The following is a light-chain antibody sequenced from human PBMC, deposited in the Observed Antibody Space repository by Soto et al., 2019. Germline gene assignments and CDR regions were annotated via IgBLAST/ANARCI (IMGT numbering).Light chain of an antibody. CDR3: VQGAHWPWT. V-gene: IGKV2-30*01. J-gene: IGKJ1*01. Sequence: DVVMTQAPLSLSVTLGQPASISCRSSQGLVYSDGNTFLNWFHQRPGQSPRRLIYQGSNRGSGVPERFSRSGAGPDYTLTIRRVEAEDVGIYYWVQGAHWPWTFGQGTKVEIK. CDR1: QGLVYSDGNTF. CDR2: QGS.